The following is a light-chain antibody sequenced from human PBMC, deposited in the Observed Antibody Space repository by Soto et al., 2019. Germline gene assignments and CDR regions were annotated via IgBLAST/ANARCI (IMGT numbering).Light chain of an antibody. Sequence: EIVLTQSPATLSLSPGESATLSCRASQSVSSYLAWYQQKPGQAPRLLIYDISKRATGIPARFSGSGSGTEFTLTISSLEPEDFAVYYCQQRSNWWTFGQGTKVEIK. J-gene: IGKJ1*01. CDR2: DIS. CDR3: QQRSNWWT. CDR1: QSVSSY. V-gene: IGKV3-11*01.